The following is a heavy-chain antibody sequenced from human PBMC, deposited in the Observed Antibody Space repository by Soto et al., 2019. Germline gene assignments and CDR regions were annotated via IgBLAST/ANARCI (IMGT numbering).Heavy chain of an antibody. CDR2: IYYSGST. J-gene: IGHJ4*02. V-gene: IGHV4-39*01. D-gene: IGHD5-18*01. CDR1: VGSISSSSYY. Sequence: SETLSLTCAVSVGSISSSSYYWFWIRHPPGKGLEWIGSIYYSGSTYYNPSLKSRVTISVDTSKNQFSLKLSSVTAADTAVYYCARRIQLWSGDYFDYWGQGALVTVSS. CDR3: ARRIQLWSGDYFDY.